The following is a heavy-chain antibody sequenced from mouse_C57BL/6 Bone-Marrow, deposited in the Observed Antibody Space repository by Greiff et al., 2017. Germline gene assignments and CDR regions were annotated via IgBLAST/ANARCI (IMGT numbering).Heavy chain of an antibody. Sequence: VQLQQPGAELVMPGASVKLSCKASGYTFTSYWMHWVKQRPGQGLEWIGEIDPSDSYTNYNQKFKGKSTLTVDKSSSTAYMQLSSLTSEDSAVYYCARDYPYAMYYWGQGTSVTVSS. CDR1: GYTFTSYW. CDR2: IDPSDSYT. V-gene: IGHV1-69*01. CDR3: ARDYPYAMYY. J-gene: IGHJ4*01. D-gene: IGHD2-4*01.